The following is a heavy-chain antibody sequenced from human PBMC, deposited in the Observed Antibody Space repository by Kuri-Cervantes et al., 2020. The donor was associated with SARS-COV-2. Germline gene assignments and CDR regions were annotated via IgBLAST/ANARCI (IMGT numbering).Heavy chain of an antibody. CDR1: GGSFSGYY. V-gene: IGHV4-34*01. CDR2: INHSGST. CDR3: PRGRSPGY. J-gene: IGHJ4*02. Sequence: LSCTVSGGSFSGYYWSWIRQPPGKGLEWIGEINHSGSTNYNPSLKSRVTISVDTSKNQFSLKLSSVTAADTAVYYCPRGRSPGYWGQGTLVTVSS.